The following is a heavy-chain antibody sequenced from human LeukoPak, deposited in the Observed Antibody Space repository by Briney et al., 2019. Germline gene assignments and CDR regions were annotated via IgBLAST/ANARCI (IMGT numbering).Heavy chain of an antibody. J-gene: IGHJ4*02. CDR2: IYYSGST. CDR3: ASLGYCSGGSCSRPPPPYSRFDY. CDR1: GGSISSGGYY. D-gene: IGHD2-15*01. V-gene: IGHV4-31*03. Sequence: TLSLTCTVSGGSISSGGYYWSWIRQHPGKGLEWIGYIYYSGSTYYNPSLKSRVTISVDTSKSQFSLKLSSVTAADTAVYYCASLGYCSGGSCSRPPPPYSRFDYWGQGTLVTVSS.